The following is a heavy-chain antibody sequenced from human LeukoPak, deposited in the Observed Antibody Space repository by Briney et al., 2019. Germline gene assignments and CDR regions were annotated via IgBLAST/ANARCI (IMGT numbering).Heavy chain of an antibody. CDR1: GASITSYF. J-gene: IGHJ3*02. Sequence: PSETLSLTCTVSGASITSYFWTWIRQPPGKGLDWIAYISYSGSTNYNPSLKSRVTISIDTSKNQFSLKLTSATAADTAMYYCARADYGDHATTFDIWGQGTMVTVSS. CDR3: ARADYGDHATTFDI. CDR2: ISYSGST. V-gene: IGHV4-59*01. D-gene: IGHD4-17*01.